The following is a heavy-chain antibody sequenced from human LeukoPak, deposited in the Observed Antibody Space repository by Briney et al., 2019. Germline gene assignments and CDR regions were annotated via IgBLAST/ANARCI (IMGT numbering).Heavy chain of an antibody. D-gene: IGHD6-6*01. CDR1: GFSLSTSGMC. V-gene: IGHV2-70*11. CDR2: IDWDDDK. CDR3: ARMAMSIVGRPEAFDV. J-gene: IGHJ3*01. Sequence: SGPALVKPTETLTLTCSFSGFSLSTSGMCVNWIRQPPGKALEWLARIDWDDDKYHSTSLRTRLTISKDTSKNQLMLTMTNMDPVDTAIYYCARMAMSIVGRPEAFDVWGQGTMVTVSS.